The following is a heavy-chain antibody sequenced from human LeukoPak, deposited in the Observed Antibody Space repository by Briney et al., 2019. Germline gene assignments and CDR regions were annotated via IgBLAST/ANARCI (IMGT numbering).Heavy chain of an antibody. J-gene: IGHJ6*02. CDR3: ARGGLRYFDSDYYYGMDV. V-gene: IGHV1-69*05. D-gene: IGHD3-9*01. Sequence: GASVKVSCKAYGGTFSSYAISWVRQAPGQGLEWMGGIVPIFGTANYAQKFQGRVTITRNTSISTAYMELSSLRSEDTAVYYCARGGLRYFDSDYYYGMDVWGQGTTVTVSS. CDR2: IVPIFGTA. CDR1: GGTFSSYA.